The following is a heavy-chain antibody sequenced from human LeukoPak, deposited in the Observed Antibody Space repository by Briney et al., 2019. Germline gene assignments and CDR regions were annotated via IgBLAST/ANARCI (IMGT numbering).Heavy chain of an antibody. CDR3: ARDGDCTNGACYTYFDY. V-gene: IGHV1-2*02. Sequence: ASVKVSCKASGYTFTGYYMHWVRQAPGQGLEWMGWINPNSGGTNYAQKFQGRVTMTRDTSISTAYMELSRLRSDDTAVYYCARDGDCTNGACYTYFDYWGQGTLVTVSS. J-gene: IGHJ4*02. CDR2: INPNSGGT. D-gene: IGHD2-8*01. CDR1: GYTFTGYY.